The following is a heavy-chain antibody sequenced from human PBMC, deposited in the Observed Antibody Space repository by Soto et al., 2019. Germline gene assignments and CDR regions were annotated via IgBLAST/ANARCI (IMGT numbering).Heavy chain of an antibody. CDR3: ASTTVWKNAFEI. CDR2: IESGGSI. D-gene: IGHD3-16*01. V-gene: IGHV3-53*01. Sequence: VQLVESGGGLIQPGGSLRLSCAASGVTVNTNYMSWVRQSPGKGLEWVSLIESGGSIYYADSVKGRFTISRDIFKNTLSLQMNSPRVEDTAVYYCASTTVWKNAFEIWGQGTLVTVSS. CDR1: GVTVNTNY. J-gene: IGHJ3*02.